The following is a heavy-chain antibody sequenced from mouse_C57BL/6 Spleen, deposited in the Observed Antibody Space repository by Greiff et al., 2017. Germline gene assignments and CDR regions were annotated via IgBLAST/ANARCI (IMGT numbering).Heavy chain of an antibody. D-gene: IGHD3-1*01. Sequence: DVMLVESGGGLVKPGGSLKLSCAASGFTFSSYTMSWVRQTPEKRLEWVATISGGGGNTYYPDSVKGRFTISRDNAKNTLYLQMSSLRSEDTALYCCARHGGYVDYCDYWGQGTTLTVSA. V-gene: IGHV5-9*01. CDR1: GFTFSSYT. CDR3: ARHGGYVDYCDY. J-gene: IGHJ2*01. CDR2: ISGGGGNT.